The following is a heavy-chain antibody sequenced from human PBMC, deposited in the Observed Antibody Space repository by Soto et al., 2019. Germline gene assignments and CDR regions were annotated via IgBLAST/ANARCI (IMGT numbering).Heavy chain of an antibody. D-gene: IGHD6-13*01. Sequence: GGSLRLSCVASGFTFSNAWMSWVRQAPGMGLEWVGSIISKTDGGTTDYAAPVKGRFTITRDDSKNTLYLQMNSLKTEDTDVYSCSTDVYSSSWFDYWGQGTLVTVSS. CDR2: IISKTDGGTT. J-gene: IGHJ4*02. V-gene: IGHV3-15*01. CDR3: STDVYSSSWFDY. CDR1: GFTFSNAW.